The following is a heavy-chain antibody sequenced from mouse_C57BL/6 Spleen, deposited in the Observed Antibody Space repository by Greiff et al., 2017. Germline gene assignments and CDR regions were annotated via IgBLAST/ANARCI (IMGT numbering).Heavy chain of an antibody. V-gene: IGHV1-64*01. J-gene: IGHJ2*01. CDR2: IHPNSGST. CDR1: GYTFTSYW. CDR3: ARNGYGSSPFDY. Sequence: QVQLQQPGAELVKPGASVKMSCKASGYTFTSYWMHWVKQRPGQGLEWIGMIHPNSGSTNYNEKFKSKATLTVDKSSSTAYMQLSSLTSEDPAVYYCARNGYGSSPFDYWGQGTTLTVSS. D-gene: IGHD1-1*01.